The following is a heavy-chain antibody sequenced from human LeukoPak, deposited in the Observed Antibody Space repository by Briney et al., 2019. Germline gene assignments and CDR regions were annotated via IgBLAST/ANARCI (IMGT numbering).Heavy chain of an antibody. CDR1: GGPIRTYQ. CDR2: IHYSGSA. Sequence: AETLSLTCTVSGGPIRTYQWSWIRQPPGKGLEWIGNIHYSGSANYNPSLKSRVIISVDTSKNQFSLNLSSVTAADTAVYYCASGRWELLFDYWGQGTLVTVSS. CDR3: ASGRWELLFDY. V-gene: IGHV4-59*12. D-gene: IGHD1-26*01. J-gene: IGHJ4*02.